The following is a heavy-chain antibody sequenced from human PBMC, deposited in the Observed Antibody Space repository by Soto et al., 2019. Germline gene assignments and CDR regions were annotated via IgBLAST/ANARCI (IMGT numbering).Heavy chain of an antibody. V-gene: IGHV3-7*01. D-gene: IGHD4-17*01. CDR2: IKQDGCEK. Sequence: PGGSLRLSCVASGLTFSSYGMSWVRQAPGKGLEWVANIKQDGCEKYYVDSVKGRFTISRDNAKNSLYLQMNSLRAEDTAVYYCARVWDYGDYFDYWGHGTLVTVS. CDR1: GLTFSSYG. J-gene: IGHJ4*01. CDR3: ARVWDYGDYFDY.